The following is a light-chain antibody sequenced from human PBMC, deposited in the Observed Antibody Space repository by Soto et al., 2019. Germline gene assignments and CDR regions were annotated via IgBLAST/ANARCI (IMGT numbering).Light chain of an antibody. CDR1: QSIGRF. Sequence: DIPMTQSPSSLSASVGDRVTITCRASQSIGRFLNWHQQKPGKAPNVLINVASTLRSGVPSRFSGSGSGTDFKLTINSLQPEDFATYFCQQSFTTPLTFGGGTKVEIK. V-gene: IGKV1-39*01. CDR3: QQSFTTPLT. CDR2: VAS. J-gene: IGKJ4*01.